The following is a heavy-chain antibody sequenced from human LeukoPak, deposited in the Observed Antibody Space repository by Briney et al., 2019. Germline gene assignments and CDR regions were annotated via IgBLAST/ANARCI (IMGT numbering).Heavy chain of an antibody. J-gene: IGHJ4*02. CDR3: ATAVASSSGWYADY. V-gene: IGHV3-23*01. CDR1: GFTFSSYA. CDR2: ISGSGGST. Sequence: GGSLRLSCAASGFTFSSYAMSWVRQAPGKGLEWVSVISGSGGSTYYADSVKGRFTISRDNSKNTLYLQMNSLRAEDTAVYYCATAVASSSGWYADYWGQGTLVTVSS. D-gene: IGHD6-19*01.